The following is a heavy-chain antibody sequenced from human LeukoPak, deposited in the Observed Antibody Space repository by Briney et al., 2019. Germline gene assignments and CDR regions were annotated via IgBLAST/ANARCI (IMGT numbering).Heavy chain of an antibody. CDR1: GYTFTGYY. J-gene: IGHJ3*02. Sequence: ASVKVSCKASGYTFTGYYMHWVRQAPGQGLEWMGIINPSGGSTSYAQKFQGRVTMTRDMSTSTVYMELSSLRSEDTAVYYCARDLGVRAFDIWGQGTMVTVSS. CDR3: ARDLGVRAFDI. CDR2: INPSGGST. V-gene: IGHV1-46*01. D-gene: IGHD1-1*01.